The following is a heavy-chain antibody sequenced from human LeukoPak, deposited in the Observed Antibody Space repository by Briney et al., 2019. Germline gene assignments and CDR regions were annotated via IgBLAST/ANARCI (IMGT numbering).Heavy chain of an antibody. CDR1: GFTFSSYS. V-gene: IGHV3-21*01. J-gene: IGHJ4*02. Sequence: GGSLRLSCAASGFTFSSYSMNWVRQAPGKGLEWVSSISSSSSYIYYADSVKGRFTISRDNAKNSLYLQMNSLRAEDTAVYYCARALYSSGWYGGNWGQGTLVTVSS. D-gene: IGHD6-19*01. CDR3: ARALYSSGWYGGN. CDR2: ISSSSSYI.